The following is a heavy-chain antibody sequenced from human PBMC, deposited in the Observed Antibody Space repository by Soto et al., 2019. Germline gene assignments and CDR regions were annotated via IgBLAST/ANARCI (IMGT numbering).Heavy chain of an antibody. D-gene: IGHD6-19*01. CDR2: INPNSGGT. J-gene: IGHJ6*02. CDR3: ARDQSPSSGWPGMDV. V-gene: IGHV1-2*02. CDR1: GYTFTDYY. Sequence: GASVKVSCKASGYTFTDYYMHWVRQAPGQGLEWMGWINPNSGGTNYAQKFQGRVTMTRDTSISTAYMELNRLRSDDTAVYYCARDQSPSSGWPGMDVWGQVPKVTVSS.